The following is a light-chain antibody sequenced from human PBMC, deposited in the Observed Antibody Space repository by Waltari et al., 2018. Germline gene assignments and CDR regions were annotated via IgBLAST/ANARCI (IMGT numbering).Light chain of an antibody. CDR1: KLGDKY. CDR2: QDT. J-gene: IGLJ2*01. Sequence: SYELTQPPSVPVSPGQTASITCSGDKLGDKYACWCQQKPGQSPVLVIYQDTKRPSGIPERFSGSNSGNTATLTISGTQAMDESDYYCQAWDSSTARVVFGGGTKLTVL. CDR3: QAWDSSTARVV. V-gene: IGLV3-1*01.